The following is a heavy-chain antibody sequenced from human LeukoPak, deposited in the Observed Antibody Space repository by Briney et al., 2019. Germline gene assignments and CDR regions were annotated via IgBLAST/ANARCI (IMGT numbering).Heavy chain of an antibody. D-gene: IGHD2-8*01. V-gene: IGHV3-53*01. Sequence: GGSLRLSCAASGFTVSSNYMSWVRQAPGKGLEWVSVIYSGGSTYYADSVKGRFIISRDNSKNTLYLQMNSLRAEDTAVYYCARDCTNAVCSDYWGHGTPVTVSS. CDR3: ARDCTNAVCSDY. CDR2: IYSGGST. CDR1: GFTVSSNY. J-gene: IGHJ4*01.